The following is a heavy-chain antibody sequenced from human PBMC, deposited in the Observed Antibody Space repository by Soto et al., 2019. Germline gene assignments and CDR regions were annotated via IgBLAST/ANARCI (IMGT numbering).Heavy chain of an antibody. V-gene: IGHV5-51*01. CDR3: ARGVKRGSHFYGMDV. D-gene: IGHD1-26*01. Sequence: GESLNISCVGSGYSFTTYWVAWVRQMPGKGLEWMGLFYPGDSDITYSPSFQGQVTISGDKSINTAYLQWSSLKASDTAIYYCARGVKRGSHFYGMDVWGQGTTVTVSS. CDR2: FYPGDSDI. J-gene: IGHJ6*01. CDR1: GYSFTTYW.